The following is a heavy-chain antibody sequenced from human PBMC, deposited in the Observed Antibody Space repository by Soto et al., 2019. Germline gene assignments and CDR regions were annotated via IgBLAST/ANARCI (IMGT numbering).Heavy chain of an antibody. Sequence: GASVKVSCKASGYTFTSYYMHWVRQAPGQGLEWMGIINPSGGSTSYAQKFQGRVTMTRDTSTSTVYMELSSLRSEDTAVYYCAGPLRFLEWFTYYGMDVWGQGTTVTVYS. CDR2: INPSGGST. D-gene: IGHD3-3*01. J-gene: IGHJ6*02. V-gene: IGHV1-46*01. CDR3: AGPLRFLEWFTYYGMDV. CDR1: GYTFTSYY.